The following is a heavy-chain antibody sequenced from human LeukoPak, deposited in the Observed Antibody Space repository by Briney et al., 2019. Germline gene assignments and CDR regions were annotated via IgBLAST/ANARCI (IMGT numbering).Heavy chain of an antibody. CDR3: ARGLGGRQNNWFDP. CDR2: IGTAGDP. D-gene: IGHD3-10*01. CDR1: GFTFSSYD. J-gene: IGHJ5*02. Sequence: GGSLRLSCAASGFTFSSYDMHWVCQATGKGLEWVSAIGTAGDPYYPGSVKGRFTISRENAKNSLYLQMNSLRAGDTAVYYCARGLGGRQNNWFDPWGQGTLVTVSS. V-gene: IGHV3-13*05.